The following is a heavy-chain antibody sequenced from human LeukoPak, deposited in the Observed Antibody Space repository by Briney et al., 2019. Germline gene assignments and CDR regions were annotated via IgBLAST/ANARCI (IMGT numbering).Heavy chain of an antibody. CDR3: AKGARGCSSTSCYSPGY. CDR1: GFTVSNNY. J-gene: IGHJ4*02. V-gene: IGHV3-53*01. D-gene: IGHD2-2*02. Sequence: GGSLRLSCAASGFTVSNNYMSWVRQAPGKGLEWVSAVYDGDTTYYADSVKGRFTISRDNSKNSLYLQMNSLRVEDTAVYYCAKGARGCSSTSCYSPGYWGQGTLVTVSS. CDR2: VYDGDTT.